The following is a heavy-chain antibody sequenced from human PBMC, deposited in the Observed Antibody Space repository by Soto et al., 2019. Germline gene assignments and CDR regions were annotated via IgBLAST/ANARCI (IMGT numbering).Heavy chain of an antibody. J-gene: IGHJ4*02. CDR2: INHSGST. Sequence: PSETLSLTCAVDGGSFSGYYWSWIRQPPGKGLEWIGEINHSGSTNYNPSLKSRVTISVDTSKNQFSLKLSSVTAADTAVYYCARARGPIAAAGNFDYWGQGTLVTVS. CDR3: ARARGPIAAAGNFDY. CDR1: GGSFSGYY. D-gene: IGHD6-13*01. V-gene: IGHV4-34*01.